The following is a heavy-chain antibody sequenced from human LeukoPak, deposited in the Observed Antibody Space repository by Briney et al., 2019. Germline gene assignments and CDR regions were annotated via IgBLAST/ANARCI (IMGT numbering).Heavy chain of an antibody. CDR2: IYYSGST. CDR3: ATMMDPSDNWNYDLRVA. V-gene: IGHV4-31*03. J-gene: IGHJ4*02. Sequence: SETLSLTCTVSGGSISSGGHYWSWIRQHPGKGLEWIGYIYYSGSTYYNPSLESRVTISVDTSKNQFSLKLSSVTAADTAVYYCATMMDPSDNWNYDLRVAWGQGTLVTVSS. CDR1: GGSISSGGHY. D-gene: IGHD1-7*01.